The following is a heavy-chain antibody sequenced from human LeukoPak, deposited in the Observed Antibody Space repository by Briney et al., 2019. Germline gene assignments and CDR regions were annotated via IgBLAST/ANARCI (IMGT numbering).Heavy chain of an antibody. D-gene: IGHD7-27*01. CDR2: ISVYNGNT. J-gene: IGHJ3*02. CDR3: ARDDKWGDDAFDI. Sequence: ASVKVSCKASGYSFISYGITWVRQAPGQGLEWMGWISVYNGNTNYVQKLQGRVTMTTDTSTSTAYMELRSLRSDDTAVYYCARDDKWGDDAFDIWGQGTMVTVSS. V-gene: IGHV1-18*01. CDR1: GYSFISYG.